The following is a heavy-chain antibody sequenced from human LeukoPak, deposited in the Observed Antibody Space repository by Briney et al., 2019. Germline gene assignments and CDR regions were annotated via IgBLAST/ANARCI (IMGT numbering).Heavy chain of an antibody. Sequence: SETLSLTCAVYGGSFSGYYWSWIRQPPGKGLEWIGEINHSGSTYYNPSLKSRVTISVDRSKNQFSLKLSSVTAADTAVYYCARFIVGALNAAFDIWGQGTMVTVSS. V-gene: IGHV4-34*01. CDR2: INHSGST. CDR3: ARFIVGALNAAFDI. CDR1: GGSFSGYY. J-gene: IGHJ3*02. D-gene: IGHD1-26*01.